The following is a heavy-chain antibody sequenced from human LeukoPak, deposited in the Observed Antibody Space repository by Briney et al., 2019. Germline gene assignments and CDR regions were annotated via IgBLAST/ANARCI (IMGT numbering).Heavy chain of an antibody. V-gene: IGHV6-1*01. J-gene: IGHJ6*02. CDR2: TYYRSKWYY. CDR3: SLARSEYHYGMDV. CDR1: GDSVSSISVA. Sequence: SQTLSLTCAISGDSVSSISVAWNWIRQSPSRGLEWLGRTYYRSKWYYEYAVSVKSRINISPDTSKNQISLQLTSVTPEDTAVYYCSLARSEYHYGMDVWGQGTTVTVSS.